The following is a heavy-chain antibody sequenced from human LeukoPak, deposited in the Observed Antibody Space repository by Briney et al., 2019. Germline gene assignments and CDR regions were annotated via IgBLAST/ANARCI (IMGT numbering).Heavy chain of an antibody. CDR3: ARYYGSGSYPLDWFDP. D-gene: IGHD3-10*01. J-gene: IGHJ5*02. CDR2: IYHSGST. Sequence: SETLSLTCAVSGYSISSGYYWGWIPQPPGKGLEWIGSIYHSGSTYYNPSLKSRVTISVDTSKNQFSLKLSSVTAPDTAVYYCARYYGSGSYPLDWFDPWGQGTLVTVSS. V-gene: IGHV4-38-2*01. CDR1: GYSISSGYY.